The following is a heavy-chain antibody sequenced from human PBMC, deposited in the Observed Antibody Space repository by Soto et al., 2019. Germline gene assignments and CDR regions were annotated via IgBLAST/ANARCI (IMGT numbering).Heavy chain of an antibody. V-gene: IGHV3-23*01. D-gene: IGHD4-17*01. Sequence: DVQLLESGGDLVQPGGSLKLSCATSGLTFSTYGMNWVRQAPGKGLEWVAGISGGGITTYYADSVKGRFSISRDNSKNTLFLEMNSLRVEDTALYYCAKEGTTVGRLFDHWGRGTLVTVSS. CDR2: ISGGGITT. CDR1: GLTFSTYG. CDR3: AKEGTTVGRLFDH. J-gene: IGHJ4*01.